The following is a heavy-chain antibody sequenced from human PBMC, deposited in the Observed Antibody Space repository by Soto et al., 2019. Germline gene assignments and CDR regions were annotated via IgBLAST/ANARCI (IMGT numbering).Heavy chain of an antibody. CDR1: GFTFSSYA. CDR3: AKGLTLVVVAAPIPTRYFQP. V-gene: IGHV3-23*01. J-gene: IGHJ1*01. D-gene: IGHD2-15*01. Sequence: HPGGSLRLSCAASGFTFSSYAMSWVRQAPGKGLEWVSAISGSGGSTYYADSVKGRFTISRDNSKNTLYLQMNSLRAEDTAVYYFAKGLTLVVVAAPIPTRYFQPLGQGTLVTVSS. CDR2: ISGSGGST.